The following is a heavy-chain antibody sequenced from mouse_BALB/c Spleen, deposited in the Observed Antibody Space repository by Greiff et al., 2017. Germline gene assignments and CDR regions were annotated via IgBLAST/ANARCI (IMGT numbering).Heavy chain of an antibody. J-gene: IGHJ1*01. CDR2: ISSGSSTI. V-gene: IGHV5-17*02. CDR3: ARYYGDWYFDV. Sequence: EVKLVESGGGLVQPGGSRKLSCAASGFTFSSFGMHWVRQAPEKGLEWVAYISSGSSTIYYADTVKGRFTISRDNPKNTLFLQMTSLRSEDTAMYYCARYYGDWYFDVWGAGTTVTVSS. D-gene: IGHD1-1*01. CDR1: GFTFSSFG.